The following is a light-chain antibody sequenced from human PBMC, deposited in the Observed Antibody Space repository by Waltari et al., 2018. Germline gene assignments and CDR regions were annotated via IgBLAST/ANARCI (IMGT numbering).Light chain of an antibody. CDR2: EAT. Sequence: QSALTQPASVSGSPGQSIPISCTGTSRDVGPYNLVSWYQQHPGEAPKLLIYEATKRPSGVSNRFSASKSGNTASLTISGLQVEDEADYYCCSYATIGTLYVFGTGTKVTVL. CDR1: SRDVGPYNL. CDR3: CSYATIGTLYV. J-gene: IGLJ1*01. V-gene: IGLV2-23*01.